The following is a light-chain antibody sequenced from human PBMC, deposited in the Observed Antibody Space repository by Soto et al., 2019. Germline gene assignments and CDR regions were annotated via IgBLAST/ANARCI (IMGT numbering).Light chain of an antibody. Sequence: EIVLTQSPGTLSLSPGERATLSCRASQSFTSTSLAWYQQKPGQAPRLLIYLTSNRAAGIPARFSGSGSGTDFTLTISDVQPEDFAVYYCQQYGSSPWTFGQGTKVDIK. CDR3: QQYGSSPWT. J-gene: IGKJ1*01. CDR2: LTS. V-gene: IGKV3-20*01. CDR1: QSFTSTS.